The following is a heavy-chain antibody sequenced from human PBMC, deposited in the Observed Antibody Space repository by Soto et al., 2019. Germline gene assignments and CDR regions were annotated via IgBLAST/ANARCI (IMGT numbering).Heavy chain of an antibody. V-gene: IGHV3-74*01. CDR3: ARVIRGKYGMDV. J-gene: IGHJ6*02. CDR2: INGDGSST. D-gene: IGHD3-10*01. CDR1: GFTFSDYW. Sequence: EVQLVESGGGLVQPGGSLRLSCATSGFTFSDYWIHWVRQAPGKGLVWVSRINGDGSSTDYADPVKGRFTISRDNAENTVYLQMNSLSAEDTAVYYCARVIRGKYGMDVWGHGTTITVSS.